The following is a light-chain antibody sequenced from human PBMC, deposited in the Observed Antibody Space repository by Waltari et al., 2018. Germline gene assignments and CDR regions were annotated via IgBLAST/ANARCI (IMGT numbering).Light chain of an antibody. Sequence: LSCRASQSVNNNYLAWYQQKPGQAPRLLIYGASTRATGIPDRFRGSGSGTDFTLTISRLEPEDFAAYYCQQYATSPEAFGGGTKVDIK. V-gene: IGKV3-20*01. J-gene: IGKJ4*01. CDR1: QSVNNNY. CDR3: QQYATSPEA. CDR2: GAS.